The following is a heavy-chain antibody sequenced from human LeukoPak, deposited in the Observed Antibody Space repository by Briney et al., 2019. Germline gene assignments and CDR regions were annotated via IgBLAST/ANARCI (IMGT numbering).Heavy chain of an antibody. D-gene: IGHD2-8*01. Sequence: ASVKVSCKASGYTFTSYDINWVRQATGQGLEWMGWMNPNSGNTGYAQKFQVRVTMTRNTSISTAYMELSSLRSEDTAVYYCARGIRYAYCTNGVCYKRAGDYYYYMDVWGKGTTVTVSS. CDR3: ARGIRYAYCTNGVCYKRAGDYYYYMDV. CDR1: GYTFTSYD. CDR2: MNPNSGNT. J-gene: IGHJ6*03. V-gene: IGHV1-8*01.